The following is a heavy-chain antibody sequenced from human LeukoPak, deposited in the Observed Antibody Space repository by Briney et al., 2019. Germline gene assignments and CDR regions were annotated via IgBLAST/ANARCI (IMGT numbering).Heavy chain of an antibody. CDR2: IKPDGGAK. CDR3: AREVPGGATALDL. CDR1: GFTFITFW. V-gene: IGHV3-7*04. J-gene: IGHJ5*02. D-gene: IGHD1-26*01. Sequence: GGSLRLSCAASGFTFITFWMSWVRQAPGKGLEWVANIKPDGGAKYYVDSVKGRFTISRDNAKNSLFLQMNSLRAEDRAVYYCAREVPGGATALDLCGQGTLVTVSS.